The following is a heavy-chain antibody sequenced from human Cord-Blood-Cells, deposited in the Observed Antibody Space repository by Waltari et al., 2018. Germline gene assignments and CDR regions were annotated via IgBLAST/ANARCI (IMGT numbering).Heavy chain of an antibody. CDR3: TRGIFGVVIIDY. V-gene: IGHV3-49*04. CDR2: IRSKASGGTT. J-gene: IGHJ4*02. D-gene: IGHD3-3*01. Sequence: EVQLVESGGGLVQQGRSLRLSCTASGFTFGDYAMSWVGRAPGKGLEWVGFIRSKASGGTTEYAAAVKGRFTISRDDSKSIAYLQMNSLKTEDTAVYYCTRGIFGVVIIDYWGQGTLVTVSS. CDR1: GFTFGDYA.